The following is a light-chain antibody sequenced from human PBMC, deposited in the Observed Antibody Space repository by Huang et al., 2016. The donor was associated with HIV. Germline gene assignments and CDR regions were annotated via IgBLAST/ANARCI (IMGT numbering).Light chain of an antibody. CDR2: WAS. Sequence: DIVMTHSPDSLAVSLGERATINCKSSQSVLYSPNNKNYLAWYQQKPGHPPKLLIYWASTRESGVPGRFRGSGSWTDFTLTINSLQAEDVAVYFCQQYYTTPETFGQGTKVEIK. V-gene: IGKV4-1*01. J-gene: IGKJ1*01. CDR1: QSVLYSPNNKNY. CDR3: QQYYTTPET.